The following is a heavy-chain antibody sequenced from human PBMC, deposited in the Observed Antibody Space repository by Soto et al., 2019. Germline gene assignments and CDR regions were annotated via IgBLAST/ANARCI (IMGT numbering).Heavy chain of an antibody. D-gene: IGHD3-10*01. J-gene: IGHJ4*02. Sequence: GGSLRLSCAASGFTFSSYSMNWVRQAPGKGLEWVSSISSSSSYIYYADSVKGRFTISRDNAKNSLYLQMNSLRAEDTAVYYCARAPSAVYGSGSYQFDYWGQGTLVTVSS. CDR1: GFTFSSYS. CDR2: ISSSSSYI. CDR3: ARAPSAVYGSGSYQFDY. V-gene: IGHV3-21*01.